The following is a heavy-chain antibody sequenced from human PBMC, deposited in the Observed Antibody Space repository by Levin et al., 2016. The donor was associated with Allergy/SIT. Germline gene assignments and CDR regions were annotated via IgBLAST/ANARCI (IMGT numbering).Heavy chain of an antibody. D-gene: IGHD4-17*01. V-gene: IGHV1-46*01. J-gene: IGHJ6*02. CDR2: INPSDGST. Sequence: WVRQAPGQGLEWMGIINPSDGSTIYAQKFQGRVTMSRDTFTSTVYMDLSSLSSEDMAVYYCARDDYGDPFRIRPYGMDVWGQGTTVTVSS. CDR3: ARDDYGDPFRIRPYGMDV.